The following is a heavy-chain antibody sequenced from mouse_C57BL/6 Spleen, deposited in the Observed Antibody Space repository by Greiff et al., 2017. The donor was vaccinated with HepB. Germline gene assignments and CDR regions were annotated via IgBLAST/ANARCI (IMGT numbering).Heavy chain of an antibody. CDR3: ARSSPYYYAMDY. CDR2: INPGSGGT. J-gene: IGHJ4*01. Sequence: QVQLQQSGAELVRPGTSVKVSCKASGYAFTNYLIEWVKQRPGQGLEWIGVINPGSGGTNYNEKFKGKATLTADKSSSTAYMQLSSLTSEDSAVYVCARSSPYYYAMDYWGQGTSVTVSS. V-gene: IGHV1-54*01. CDR1: GYAFTNYL.